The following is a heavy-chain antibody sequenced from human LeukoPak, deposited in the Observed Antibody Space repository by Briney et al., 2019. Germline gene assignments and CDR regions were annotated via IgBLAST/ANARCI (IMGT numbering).Heavy chain of an antibody. CDR2: ISRSSSTI. CDR3: ARDGGATMVRGVATYDS. D-gene: IGHD3-10*01. Sequence: TGGFLRLSCAASGFTFSRYSMNWVRQAPGKGLEWVSYISRSSSTIHYADSVKGRFTISRDNAKSSLFLQMNSLRAEDTAVYYCARDGGATMVRGVATYDSWGQGTLVTVSS. CDR1: GFTFSRYS. J-gene: IGHJ4*02. V-gene: IGHV3-48*04.